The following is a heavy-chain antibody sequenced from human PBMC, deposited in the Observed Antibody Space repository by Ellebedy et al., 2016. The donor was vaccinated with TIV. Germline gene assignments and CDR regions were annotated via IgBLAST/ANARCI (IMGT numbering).Heavy chain of an antibody. Sequence: AASVKVSCKASGGTFSNAGMGWVRQAPGQGLEWMGRIIPILDITNYAQRFQGRVTITADKSTTTAYMELASLTSDDTAVYYCARWGGYSGTFQGPFDFWGQGTLVTVAS. V-gene: IGHV1-69*04. CDR3: ARWGGYSGTFQGPFDF. CDR2: IIPILDIT. J-gene: IGHJ4*02. D-gene: IGHD1-26*01. CDR1: GGTFSNAG.